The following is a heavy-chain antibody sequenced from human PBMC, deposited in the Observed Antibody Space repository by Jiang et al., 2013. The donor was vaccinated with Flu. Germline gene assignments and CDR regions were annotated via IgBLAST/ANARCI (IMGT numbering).Heavy chain of an antibody. CDR2: IYYSGST. CDR1: GGSISSYY. V-gene: IGHV4-59*08. J-gene: IGHJ6*01. CDR3: ARSGVRGVLHMAV. Sequence: GSGLVKPSETLSLTCTVSGGSISSYYWSWIRQPPGKGLEWIGYIYYSGSTDYNPSLKSRVTMSVDTSKNQFSLKLSSVTAADTAVYYCARSGVRGVLHMAVWGPRDHGHRLL. D-gene: IGHD3-10*01.